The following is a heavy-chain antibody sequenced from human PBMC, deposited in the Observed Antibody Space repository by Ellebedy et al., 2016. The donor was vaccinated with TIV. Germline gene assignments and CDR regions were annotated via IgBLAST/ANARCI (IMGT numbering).Heavy chain of an antibody. Sequence: GGSLRLXXAASGFTFSSYAMHWVRQAPGKGLEWVAVISYDGSNKYYADSVKGRFTISRDNSKNTLYLQMNSLRTEDTALYYCAKDAQRIMITFGGVIAGPFDYWGQGTLVTVSS. CDR2: ISYDGSNK. D-gene: IGHD3-16*02. CDR3: AKDAQRIMITFGGVIAGPFDY. V-gene: IGHV3-30-3*01. J-gene: IGHJ4*02. CDR1: GFTFSSYA.